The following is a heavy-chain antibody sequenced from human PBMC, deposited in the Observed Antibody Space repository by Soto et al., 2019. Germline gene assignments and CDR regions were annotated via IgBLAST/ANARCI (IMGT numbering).Heavy chain of an antibody. CDR1: GFSLSTSGVG. J-gene: IGHJ6*02. V-gene: IGHV2-5*01. Sequence: SGPTLVKPTQTLTLTCTFSGFSLSTSGVGVGWIRQPPGKALEWLALIYWNDDKRYSPSLKSRLTITKDTSKNQVVLTMTNMDPVDTATYYCAHSLGPVLRYFESPYGMDVWGQGTTVTVSS. CDR2: IYWNDDK. D-gene: IGHD3-9*01. CDR3: AHSLGPVLRYFESPYGMDV.